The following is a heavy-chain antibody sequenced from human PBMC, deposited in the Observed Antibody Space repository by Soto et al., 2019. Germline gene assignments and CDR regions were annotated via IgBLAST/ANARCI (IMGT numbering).Heavy chain of an antibody. D-gene: IGHD3-9*01. CDR1: GYTFTSYG. CDR3: ARSTIFRPYYFDY. V-gene: IGHV1-18*01. CDR2: ISAYNGNT. Sequence: QVQLVQSGAEVKKPGASVKVSCKASGYTFTSYGISWVRQAPGQGLEWMGWISAYNGNTNYAQKLQGRVTMTTDTSTSTADMELRSRSSDDTAVYYCARSTIFRPYYFDYWGQGTLVTVSS. J-gene: IGHJ4*02.